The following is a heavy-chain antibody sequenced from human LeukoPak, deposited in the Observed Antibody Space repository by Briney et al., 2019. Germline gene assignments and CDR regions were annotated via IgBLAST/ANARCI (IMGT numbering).Heavy chain of an antibody. J-gene: IGHJ5*02. Sequence: KPSETLSLTCTVSGGSISSYYWSWIRQPPGKGLEWIGYIYYSGSTNYNPSLKSRVTISIDTSKNQFSLKLSSVTAADTAVYYCARELTDDSWSGYSGNWFDPWGQGTLVTVSS. D-gene: IGHD3-3*01. CDR3: ARELTDDSWSGYSGNWFDP. CDR1: GGSISSYY. V-gene: IGHV4-59*01. CDR2: IYYSGST.